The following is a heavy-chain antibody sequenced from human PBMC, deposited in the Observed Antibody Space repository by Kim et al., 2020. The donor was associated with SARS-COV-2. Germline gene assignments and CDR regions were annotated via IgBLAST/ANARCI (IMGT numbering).Heavy chain of an antibody. CDR2: T. J-gene: IGHJ4*02. CDR3: ARSAGGSYYDY. V-gene: IGHV4-59*10. D-gene: IGHD6-13*01. Sequence: TNCNHPLKSRVALSVDKSKNQFSLKLSSVTAADTAVYYCARSAGGSYYDYWGQGTLVTVSS.